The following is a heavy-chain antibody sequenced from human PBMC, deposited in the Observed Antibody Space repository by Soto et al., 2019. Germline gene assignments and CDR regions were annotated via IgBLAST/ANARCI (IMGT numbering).Heavy chain of an antibody. CDR2: IVVGSGNT. CDR1: GFTFTSSA. D-gene: IGHD2-2*01. V-gene: IGHV1-58*01. Sequence: SVKVSCKASGFTFTSSAVQWVRQARGQRLEWIGWIVVGSGNTNYAQEFQERVTITRDMSTSTAYMELSSLRSEDTAVYYCAAWGNVVVPAALTQDYYYYYGMDVCGQGPTVTVS. CDR3: AAWGNVVVPAALTQDYYYYYGMDV. J-gene: IGHJ6*02.